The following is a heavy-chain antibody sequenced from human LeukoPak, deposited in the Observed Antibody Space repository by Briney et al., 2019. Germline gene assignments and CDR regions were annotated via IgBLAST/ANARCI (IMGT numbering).Heavy chain of an antibody. D-gene: IGHD3-10*01. CDR1: GDSVSSNSAT. V-gene: IGHV6-1*01. J-gene: IGHJ4*02. Sequence: SQTLSLTCAISGDSVSSNSATWNWIRQSPSRGLEWLGRTYYRSKCYNDYAVSVKSRITIKPDTSKNQFSLQLNSVTPEDTAVYYSLRISAMVRGVFDYWGQGTLVTVSS. CDR2: TYYRSKCYN. CDR3: LRISAMVRGVFDY.